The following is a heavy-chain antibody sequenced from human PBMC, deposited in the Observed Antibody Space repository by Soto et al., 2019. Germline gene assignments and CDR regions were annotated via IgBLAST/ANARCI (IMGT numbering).Heavy chain of an antibody. CDR2: ISSYGGNI. D-gene: IGHD3-10*01. V-gene: IGHV3-64*01. CDR1: GFTIGAYG. Sequence: EVQLVESGGGLVQPGDSLRLSCAASGFTIGAYGFQWVRQAPGKALEYISAISSYGGNIYYANSVKGRFTISRDNSKNTLYLQMGILRAEDMGVYYCARDVGSGNYYKGVYYYYYMDVWGKGTTVTVSS. J-gene: IGHJ6*03. CDR3: ARDVGSGNYYKGVYYYYYMDV.